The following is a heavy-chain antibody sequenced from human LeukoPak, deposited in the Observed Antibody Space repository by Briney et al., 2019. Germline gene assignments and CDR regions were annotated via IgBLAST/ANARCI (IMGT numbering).Heavy chain of an antibody. Sequence: GGSLRLSCGASGFTVSNHHMSWVRQTPGKGLEWVAVIWYDGSNKYYVDSVKGRFTISRDNSKNTLYLQMNSLRAEDTAVYYCARDQNEGYGDYFYYFDYWGQGTLVTVSS. CDR3: ARDQNEGYGDYFYYFDY. J-gene: IGHJ4*02. D-gene: IGHD4-17*01. CDR2: IWYDGSNK. V-gene: IGHV3-33*08. CDR1: GFTVSNHH.